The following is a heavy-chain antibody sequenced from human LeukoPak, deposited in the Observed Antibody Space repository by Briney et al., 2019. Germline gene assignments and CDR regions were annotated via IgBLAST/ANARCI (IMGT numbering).Heavy chain of an antibody. J-gene: IGHJ6*03. CDR2: INHSGST. D-gene: IGHD3-3*01. CDR3: ARAVSDYGFWSGFGYYYYYMDV. Sequence: SETLSLTCAVYGGSFSGYYWSWIRQPPGKGLEWIGEINHSGSTNYNPSLKSRVTISVDTSKNQFSLKLSSVTAADTAVYYCARAVSDYGFWSGFGYYYYYMDVWGKGTTVTVSS. CDR1: GGSFSGYY. V-gene: IGHV4-34*01.